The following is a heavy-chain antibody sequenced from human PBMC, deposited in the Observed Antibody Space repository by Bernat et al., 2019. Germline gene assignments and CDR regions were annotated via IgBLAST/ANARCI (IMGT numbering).Heavy chain of an antibody. CDR1: GFTVSSNY. CDR2: IYSSGST. Sequence: EVQLVESGGGLIQPGGSLRLSCAASGFTVSSNYMSWVRQAPGKGLEWVSVIYSSGSTYYADSVKGRFTISRDNSKNTLYLQMNSLRAEDTAVYYCHSGLLWFRELLDAFDIWGQGTMVTVSS. V-gene: IGHV3-53*01. CDR3: HSGLLWFRELLDAFDI. J-gene: IGHJ3*02. D-gene: IGHD3-10*01.